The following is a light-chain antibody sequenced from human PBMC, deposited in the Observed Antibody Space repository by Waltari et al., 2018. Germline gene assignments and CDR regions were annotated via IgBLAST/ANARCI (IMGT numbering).Light chain of an antibody. CDR2: EVN. CDR1: SSTGGGHTY. Sequence: QSALTQPPAASGAPGQSVTISCTGTSSTGGGHTYVSWYQQHPGKAPKVMIYEVNKRPSGVPDRFSGSKSGNTASLTVSGLQAEDEADYYCSSYAGSNNLLFGGGTKLTVL. CDR3: SSYAGSNNLL. J-gene: IGLJ2*01. V-gene: IGLV2-8*01.